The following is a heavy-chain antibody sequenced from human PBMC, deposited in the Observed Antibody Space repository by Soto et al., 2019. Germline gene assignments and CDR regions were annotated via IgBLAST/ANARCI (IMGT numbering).Heavy chain of an antibody. J-gene: IGHJ4*02. V-gene: IGHV3-23*01. CDR3: TKAYVVVVAASPYYFVY. Sequence: PGGSLRLSCAASGFTFSSYAMSWVRQAPGKGLAWVSAISGSGGSTYYADSVKGRFTISRDNSKNTLYLQMKSLRAEDTAVYYCTKAYVVVVAASPYYFVYWGQGTPV. D-gene: IGHD2-15*01. CDR1: GFTFSSYA. CDR2: ISGSGGST.